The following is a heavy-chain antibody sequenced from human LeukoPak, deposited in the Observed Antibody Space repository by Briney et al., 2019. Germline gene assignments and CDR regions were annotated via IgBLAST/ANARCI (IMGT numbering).Heavy chain of an antibody. J-gene: IGHJ4*02. CDR1: GFSFRDYG. CDR2: IKQEGSAR. V-gene: IGHV3-7*01. CDR3: ARDPGIAAAGTVGYFDS. D-gene: IGHD6-13*01. Sequence: GGSLSLSCAASGFSFRDYGMHWVRQAPGKGLEWVANIKQEGSARYYVDSVTGRFTISRDNAMNSLYLQMNSLRVEDTAVYYCARDPGIAAAGTVGYFDSWGQGILVTVSS.